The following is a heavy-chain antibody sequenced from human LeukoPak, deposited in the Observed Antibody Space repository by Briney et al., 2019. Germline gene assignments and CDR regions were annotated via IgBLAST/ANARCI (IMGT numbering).Heavy chain of an antibody. CDR2: IYHSGST. J-gene: IGHJ4*02. CDR1: GGSISSGGYS. D-gene: IGHD7-27*01. Sequence: PSETLSLTCAVSGGSISSGGYSWSWIRQPPGKGLEWIGYIYHSGSTYYNPSLKSRVTISVDRPKNQFSLKLSSVTAADTAVYYCASSGDKKALFDYWGQGTLVTVSS. CDR3: ASSGDKKALFDY. V-gene: IGHV4-30-2*01.